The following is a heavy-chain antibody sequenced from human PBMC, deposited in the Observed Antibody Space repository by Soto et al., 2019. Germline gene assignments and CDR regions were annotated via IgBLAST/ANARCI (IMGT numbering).Heavy chain of an antibody. Sequence: SATLSLTCTVPGGPISGCYWSWIRQSQGNGLEWIGYMYNTGSTVYNPSFKSRVTISVDTSKNQFSLKLNSVTAADTAVYYCARDLWGYCGTDCYPLDVWGQGTTVTVS. CDR1: GGPISGCY. V-gene: IGHV4-59*13. CDR2: MYNTGST. CDR3: ARDLWGYCGTDCYPLDV. J-gene: IGHJ6*02. D-gene: IGHD2-21*02.